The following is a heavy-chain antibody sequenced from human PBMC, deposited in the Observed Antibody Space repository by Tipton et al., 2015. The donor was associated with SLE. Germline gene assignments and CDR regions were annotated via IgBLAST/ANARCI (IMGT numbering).Heavy chain of an antibody. CDR2: IYPGDSDT. CDR1: GYSFTSYW. CDR3: ARRAYDYDSSETPGAFDI. J-gene: IGHJ3*02. Sequence: QLVQSGAEVKKPGESLKISCKGSGYSFTSYWIGWVRQMPGKGLEWMGIIYPGDSDTRYSPSFQGQVTISADKSISTAYLQWSSLKASGTGVYYCARRAYDYDSSETPGAFDIWGQGTMVTVSS. D-gene: IGHD3-22*01. V-gene: IGHV5-51*03.